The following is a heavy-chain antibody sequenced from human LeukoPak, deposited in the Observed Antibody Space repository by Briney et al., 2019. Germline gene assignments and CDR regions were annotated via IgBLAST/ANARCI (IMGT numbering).Heavy chain of an antibody. CDR3: ASNNATPEGGDYDSHWYFDL. D-gene: IGHD4-17*01. CDR2: IYYSGST. V-gene: IGHV4-61*08. J-gene: IGHJ2*01. Sequence: PSQTLSLTCTVSGGSISSGGYYWSWIRQPPGKGLEWIGYIYYSGSTNYNPSLKSRVTISVDTSKNQFSLKLSSVTAADTAVYYCASNNATPEGGDYDSHWYFDLWGRGTLVTVSS. CDR1: GGSISSGGYY.